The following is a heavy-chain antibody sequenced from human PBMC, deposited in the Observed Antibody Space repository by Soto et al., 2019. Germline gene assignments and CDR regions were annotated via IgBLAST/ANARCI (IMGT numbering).Heavy chain of an antibody. CDR2: IYNNGST. Sequence: QVQLQESGPGVVKPSETLSLTCAVSGGSISGYYCTWIRQPPGKGLEWIGYIYNNGSTNYNPSLTSRITISLDTHKNQFSREVSSATAADTAVYSCASGEYTFGRRRYYYYGMDVWGQGTTVTVSS. CDR3: ASGEYTFGRRRYYYYGMDV. D-gene: IGHD3-16*01. CDR1: GGSISGYY. V-gene: IGHV4-59*12. J-gene: IGHJ6*01.